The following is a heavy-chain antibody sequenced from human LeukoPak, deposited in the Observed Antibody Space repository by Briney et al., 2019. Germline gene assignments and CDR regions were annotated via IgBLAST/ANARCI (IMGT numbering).Heavy chain of an antibody. CDR3: ARGGAVVRGVIIYFDY. V-gene: IGHV3-11*05. D-gene: IGHD3-10*01. Sequence: GGSLRLSCAASGFTFTDYYTSWIRQAPGEGLEWVSYIRSSSSYTNYAESVKGRFTISRDNAKNSLYLQMNSRRAEDTAVYYCARGGAVVRGVIIYFDYWGQGTLVTVSS. CDR2: IRSSSSYT. J-gene: IGHJ4*02. CDR1: GFTFTDYY.